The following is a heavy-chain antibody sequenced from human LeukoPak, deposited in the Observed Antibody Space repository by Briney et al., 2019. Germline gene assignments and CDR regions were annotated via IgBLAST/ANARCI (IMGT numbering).Heavy chain of an antibody. V-gene: IGHV4-30-4*01. CDR2: IYYSGST. CDR3: AREYTSSWYAYFDY. CDR1: GGSISSDNYY. J-gene: IGHJ4*02. Sequence: PSETLSLTCTVSGGSISSDNYYWSWVRQPPGKGLEWIGYIYYSGSTYYNPSLKSRVTISVDTSKNQFSLTLSSVTAADTAVYYCAREYTSSWYAYFDYWGQGTLVTVSS. D-gene: IGHD6-13*01.